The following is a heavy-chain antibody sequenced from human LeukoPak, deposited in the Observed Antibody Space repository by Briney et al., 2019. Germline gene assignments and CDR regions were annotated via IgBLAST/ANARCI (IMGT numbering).Heavy chain of an antibody. Sequence: PSQTLSLTCTVSGGSISRADYYWRWIRQPPGKGLEWIGDIYYSGSAYYNPSLKSRATISVDTSKNQFSMKLSSVTAADTAVYYCARDSDFWSGYYYFDYWGQGTLVTVSS. CDR2: IYYSGSA. V-gene: IGHV4-30-4*08. CDR1: GGSISRADYY. J-gene: IGHJ4*02. CDR3: ARDSDFWSGYYYFDY. D-gene: IGHD3-3*01.